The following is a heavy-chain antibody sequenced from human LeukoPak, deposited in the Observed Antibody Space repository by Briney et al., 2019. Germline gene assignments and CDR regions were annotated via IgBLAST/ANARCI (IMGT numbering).Heavy chain of an antibody. CDR2: ISYDGSNK. CDR3: ARDGQSYYYYYMDV. D-gene: IGHD6-19*01. CDR1: GLTFSSYA. J-gene: IGHJ6*03. Sequence: AGGSLRLSCAASGLTFSSYAMHWVRQAPGKGLEWVAVISYDGSNKYYADSVKGRFTISRDNSKNTLYLQMNSLRAEDTAVYYCARDGQSYYYYYMDVWGKGTTVTVSS. V-gene: IGHV3-30-3*01.